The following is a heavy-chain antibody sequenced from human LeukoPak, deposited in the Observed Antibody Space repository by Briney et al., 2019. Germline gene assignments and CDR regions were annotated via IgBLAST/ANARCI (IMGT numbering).Heavy chain of an antibody. CDR2: IWYDGSNK. CDR3: ERRLGYGGSLDY. J-gene: IGHJ4*02. D-gene: IGHD5-12*01. Sequence: GRSLRLSCAAVGFTYSNDAMSEVRQAPGKGLEWVAVIWYDGSNKYYADSVKGRFTISRDKSKNTLDLQMNSLRAEDAAVYSCERRLGYGGSLDYWGQGTLVTVSS. CDR1: GFTYSNDA. V-gene: IGHV3-33*01.